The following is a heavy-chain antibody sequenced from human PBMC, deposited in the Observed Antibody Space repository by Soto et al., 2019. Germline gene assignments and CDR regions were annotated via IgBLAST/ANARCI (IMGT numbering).Heavy chain of an antibody. CDR2: IWSDGSNK. J-gene: IGHJ4*02. Sequence: QVQLVESGGGVVQPGRSLRLSCAASGFTCSSYGMHWVRQAPGKGLEWVAVIWSDGSNKYYADSVKGRFTISRDNSKNTLYLQRNSLRAEDTAVYYCARDGSRSWGAWGQGTVVTVSS. CDR3: ARDGSRSWGA. CDR1: GFTCSSYG. V-gene: IGHV3-33*01. D-gene: IGHD6-13*01.